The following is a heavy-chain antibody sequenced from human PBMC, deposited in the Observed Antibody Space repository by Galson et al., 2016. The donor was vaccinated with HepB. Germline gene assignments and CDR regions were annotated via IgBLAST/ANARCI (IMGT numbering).Heavy chain of an antibody. Sequence: SLRLSCAVSGFTVSNNHMSWVRQAPGKGLEWVSVIYSNGNTYYADSVKGRFNISPDKTKNTLDLQMNSLRAEDTAGYYCARGDNMAFKYWGQGTLVTVSS. CDR3: ARGDNMAFKY. D-gene: IGHD2/OR15-2a*01. CDR1: GFTVSNNH. J-gene: IGHJ1*01. CDR2: IYSNGNT. V-gene: IGHV3-53*01.